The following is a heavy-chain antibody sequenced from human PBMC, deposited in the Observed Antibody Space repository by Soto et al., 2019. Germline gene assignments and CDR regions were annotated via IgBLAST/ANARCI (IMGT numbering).Heavy chain of an antibody. Sequence: GASVKVSCKASGYTFTSYGISWVRQAPGQGLEWMGWISAYNGNTNYAQKLQGRVTMTTDTSTSTAYMELRSLRSDDTAVYYCAREGPMEGFDWLIYGFDYWGQGTLVTVSS. CDR2: ISAYNGNT. CDR3: AREGPMEGFDWLIYGFDY. V-gene: IGHV1-18*04. D-gene: IGHD3-9*01. J-gene: IGHJ4*02. CDR1: GYTFTSYG.